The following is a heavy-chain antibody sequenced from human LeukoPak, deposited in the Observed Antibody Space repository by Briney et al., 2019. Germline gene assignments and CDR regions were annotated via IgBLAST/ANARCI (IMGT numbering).Heavy chain of an antibody. V-gene: IGHV3-23*01. CDR1: GFTFSSYA. D-gene: IGHD3-10*01. J-gene: IGHJ4*02. CDR3: AKDLTKYFGESTPDY. CDR2: ISGSGGST. Sequence: GGSLRLSCAASGFTFSSYAMSWVRQAPGKGLEWVSAISGSGGSTYYTDSVKGRFTISRDNSKNTLYLQMNSLRAEDTAIYYCAKDLTKYFGESTPDYWGQGTLVTVSS.